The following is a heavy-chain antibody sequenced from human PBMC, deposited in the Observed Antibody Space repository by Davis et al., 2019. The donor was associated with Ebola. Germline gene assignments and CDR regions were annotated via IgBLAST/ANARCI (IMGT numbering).Heavy chain of an antibody. CDR3: AKDFYGSGSYIDA. CDR1: GLTFADYA. J-gene: IGHJ5*02. V-gene: IGHV3-9*01. D-gene: IGHD3-10*01. CDR2: ITLNSGTT. Sequence: PGGSLRLSCATSGLTFADYAMHWFRQAPGKGLEWVSGITLNSGTTAYADSVKGRFTISRDNAKDSLYLQMNSLRTEDTAFYYCAKDFYGSGSYIDAWGQGTLVAVSS.